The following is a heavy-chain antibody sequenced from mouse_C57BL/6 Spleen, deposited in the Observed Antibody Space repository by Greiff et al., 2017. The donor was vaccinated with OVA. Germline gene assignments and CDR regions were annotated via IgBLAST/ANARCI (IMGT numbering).Heavy chain of an antibody. Sequence: VQLQQSGAELVRPGASVKLSCTASGFNIKDYYMHWVKQRPEQGLEWIGRIDPEDGDTEYAPKFQGKATMTADTSSNTAYLQLSSLTSEDTAVYYCTRNYYGSSYDPSTRDYWGKGTTLTVSS. CDR2: IDPEDGDT. J-gene: IGHJ2*01. D-gene: IGHD1-1*01. CDR1: GFNIKDYY. CDR3: TRNYYGSSYDPSTRDY. V-gene: IGHV14-1*01.